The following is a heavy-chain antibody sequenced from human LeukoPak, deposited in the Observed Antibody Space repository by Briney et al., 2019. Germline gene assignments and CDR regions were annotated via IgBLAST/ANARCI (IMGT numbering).Heavy chain of an antibody. J-gene: IGHJ4*02. Sequence: SETLSLTCAVYGGSFSGYYWSWIRQPPGKGLEWIGEINHSGNTNYNPSLKSRVTISADTSQNQFSLKLSSVTAADTAVYYCASRKLGNDYWGQGTLVTVSS. V-gene: IGHV4-34*01. CDR1: GGSFSGYY. CDR2: INHSGNT. CDR3: ASRKLGNDY. D-gene: IGHD7-27*01.